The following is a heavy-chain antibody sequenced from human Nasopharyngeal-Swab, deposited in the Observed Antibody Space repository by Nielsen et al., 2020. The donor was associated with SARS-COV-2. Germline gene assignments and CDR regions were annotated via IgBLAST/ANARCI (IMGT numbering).Heavy chain of an antibody. CDR2: VIPIFGTA. V-gene: IGHV1-69*13. J-gene: IGHJ4*02. CDR3: ARSGYSNSDIDY. D-gene: IGHD6-6*01. CDR1: GGTFSSYA. Sequence: SVKVSCKASGGTFSSYAISWVRQAPGQGLEWMGGVIPIFGTADYAQKFQDRVTVTADESTSTAYMELSSLRSEDTAVYYCARSGYSNSDIDYWGQGTLVTVSS.